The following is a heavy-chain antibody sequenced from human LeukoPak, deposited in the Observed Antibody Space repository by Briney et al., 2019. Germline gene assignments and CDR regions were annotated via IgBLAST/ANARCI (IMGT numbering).Heavy chain of an antibody. V-gene: IGHV4-39*01. Sequence: SETLSLTCTVSGGSISSSSYYWGWLRQPPGKGLEWIGSIYYSGSTYYNPSLKSRVTISVDTSKNQFSLKLSSVTAADTAVYYCARHKRYQQSRDLYYFDYWGQGTLVTVSS. J-gene: IGHJ4*02. CDR1: GGSISSSSYY. CDR2: IYYSGST. CDR3: ARHKRYQQSRDLYYFDY. D-gene: IGHD2-2*01.